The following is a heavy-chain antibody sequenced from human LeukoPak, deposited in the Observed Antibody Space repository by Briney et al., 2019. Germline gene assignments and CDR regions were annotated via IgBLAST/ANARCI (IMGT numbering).Heavy chain of an antibody. CDR3: ARGRSKYQLLVGSWFDP. D-gene: IGHD2-2*01. J-gene: IGHJ5*02. CDR2: IKHSGST. V-gene: IGHV4-34*01. Sequence: PPETLSLTCAVYGGSFSGYFWSWIRQPPGKGLEWIGEIKHSGSTNYNPSLKSRVTISVHTSKNQFSLKLSSVTAADTAVYYCARGRSKYQLLVGSWFDPWGQGTLVTASS. CDR1: GGSFSGYF.